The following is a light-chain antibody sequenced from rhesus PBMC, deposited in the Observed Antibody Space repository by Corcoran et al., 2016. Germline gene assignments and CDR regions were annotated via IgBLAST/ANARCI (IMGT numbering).Light chain of an antibody. Sequence: QSVLTQPPSASEAAGKSVTISCSGSSSNIGSNSVSWYQQLPGAAPKLLMYYNYQLSSGVSGRFSGSKSGTSASLAISGLQTEDEADYYCGSWDDSLSAPVFGSGTKLTVL. CDR2: YNY. CDR1: SSNIGSNS. J-gene: IGLJ6*01. CDR3: GSWDDSLSAPV. V-gene: IGLV1-60*01.